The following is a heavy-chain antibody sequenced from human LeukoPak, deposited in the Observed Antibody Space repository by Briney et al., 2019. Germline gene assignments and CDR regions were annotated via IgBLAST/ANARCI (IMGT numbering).Heavy chain of an antibody. CDR3: ARGPTMVRGVIFSAYYYGMDV. V-gene: IGHV1-69*05. D-gene: IGHD3-10*01. CDR1: GGTFSSYA. J-gene: IGHJ6*02. Sequence: SVKVSCKASGGTFSSYAISWVRQAPGQGLEWMGGIIPIFGTANYAQKFQGRVTITTDESTSTAYMELSSLRSEDTAVYYCARGPTMVRGVIFSAYYYGMDVWGQGTTVTVSS. CDR2: IIPIFGTA.